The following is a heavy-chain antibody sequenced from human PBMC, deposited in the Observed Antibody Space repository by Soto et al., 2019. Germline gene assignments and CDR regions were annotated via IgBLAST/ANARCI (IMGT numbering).Heavy chain of an antibody. CDR1: GDSVTSGSYY. Sequence: SETLSLTCIVSGDSVTSGSYYWTWLRQPPGKGLEWIGYISYTGRTKYNPSLQSRVTISVDTSKSDFSLNLSSVTAADTAVYFCAREWGLLPYYVMNVWGHGTAVTVSS. D-gene: IGHD7-27*01. V-gene: IGHV4-61*03. CDR3: AREWGLLPYYVMNV. J-gene: IGHJ6*02. CDR2: ISYTGRT.